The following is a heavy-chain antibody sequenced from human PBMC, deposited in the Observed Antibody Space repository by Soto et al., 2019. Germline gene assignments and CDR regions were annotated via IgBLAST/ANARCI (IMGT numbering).Heavy chain of an antibody. J-gene: IGHJ4*02. Sequence: ASVKVSCKASGYTYTSYGISWVRQAPGQGREWMGWISASKGNKNHAQKLQGRVTMTTHTPTSTAYMELRSLRSDDTAVYYCARDSAVDGAPSWGQGTLVTLSS. V-gene: IGHV1-18*01. CDR1: GYTYTSYG. D-gene: IGHD6-19*01. CDR2: ISASKGNK. CDR3: ARDSAVDGAPS.